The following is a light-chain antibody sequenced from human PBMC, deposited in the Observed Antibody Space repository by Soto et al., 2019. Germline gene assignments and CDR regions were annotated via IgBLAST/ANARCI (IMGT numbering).Light chain of an antibody. J-gene: IGKJ1*01. Sequence: IVITQLPDSLAVSVGERATINCASSQQFLSSSNNKNYLAWYQQKPGQPPKLLIYWASTRESGVPDRFSGSGSGTDFTLTISSLQAEDVAVYYCQQYYSTPQTFGQGTKVDIK. V-gene: IGKV4-1*01. CDR2: WAS. CDR1: QQFLSSSNNKNY. CDR3: QQYYSTPQT.